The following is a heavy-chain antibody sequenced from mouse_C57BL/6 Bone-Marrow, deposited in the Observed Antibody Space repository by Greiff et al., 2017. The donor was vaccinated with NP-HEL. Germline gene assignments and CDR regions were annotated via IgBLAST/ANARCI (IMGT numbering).Heavy chain of an antibody. V-gene: IGHV1-54*01. J-gene: IGHJ3*01. CDR3: ARLNWAWFAY. D-gene: IGHD4-1*02. CDR1: GYAFTNYL. CDR2: INPGSGGT. Sequence: VQLQESGAELVRPGTSVKVSCKASGYAFTNYLIAWVKQRPGQGLEWIGVINPGSGGTNYNEKFKGKATLTADKSSSTAYMQLSSLTSEDSAVYFCARLNWAWFAYWGQGTLVTVSA.